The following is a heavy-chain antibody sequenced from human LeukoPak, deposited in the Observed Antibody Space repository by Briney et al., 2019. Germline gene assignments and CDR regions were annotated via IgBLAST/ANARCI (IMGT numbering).Heavy chain of an antibody. CDR2: ISAYNGNT. D-gene: IGHD5-18*01. V-gene: IGHV1-18*01. CDR1: GYTLTSYG. J-gene: IGHJ6*03. CDR3: ARVGYRSPWAHMDV. Sequence: GASVKVSCKASGYTLTSYGISWVRQAPGQGLEWMGWISAYNGNTNYAQKLQGRVTMTTDTSTSTAYMELRSLRSDDTAVYYCARVGYRSPWAHMDVWGKGTTVTVSS.